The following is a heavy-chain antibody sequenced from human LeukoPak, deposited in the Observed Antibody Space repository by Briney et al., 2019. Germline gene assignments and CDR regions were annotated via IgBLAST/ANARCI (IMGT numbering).Heavy chain of an antibody. CDR3: ARGCLVPAAGYNWFDP. CDR1: GYTFTSYD. D-gene: IGHD6-13*01. J-gene: IGHJ5*02. Sequence: EASVKVSCKASGYTFTSYDINWVRQATGQGLEWMGWMNPNSGNTGYAQKFQGRVTITRNTSISTAYMELSSLRSEDTAVYYCARGCLVPAAGYNWFDPWGKGTLVTASS. CDR2: MNPNSGNT. V-gene: IGHV1-8*03.